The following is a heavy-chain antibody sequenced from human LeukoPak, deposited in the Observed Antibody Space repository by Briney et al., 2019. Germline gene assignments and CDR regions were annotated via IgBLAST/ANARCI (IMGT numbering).Heavy chain of an antibody. V-gene: IGHV1-2*02. CDR1: GYTFTGYY. D-gene: IGHD6-19*01. J-gene: IGHJ6*03. Sequence: ASVKVSCKASGYTFTGYYMHWVRQAPGQGLEWMGWINPNSGGTNYAQKFQGRVIMTRDTSISTAYMELSRLRSDDTAVYYCARDSALSSGRDYYYYYMDVWGKGTTVTVSS. CDR2: INPNSGGT. CDR3: ARDSALSSGRDYYYYYMDV.